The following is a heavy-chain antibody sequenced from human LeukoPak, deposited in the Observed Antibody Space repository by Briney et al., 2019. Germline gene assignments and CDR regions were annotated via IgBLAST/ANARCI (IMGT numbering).Heavy chain of an antibody. V-gene: IGHV3-30-3*01. Sequence: GRSLRLSCAASGLTFSKFAVRWVRQAPGKGLEWVAVISYDGASNYYGDSVKGRFTISRDNSIHTVYLQMNSLRPEDTAVYYCASDPPYSSGWYGLDYWGQGTLVTVSS. CDR1: GLTFSKFA. J-gene: IGHJ4*02. CDR2: ISYDGASN. D-gene: IGHD6-19*01. CDR3: ASDPPYSSGWYGLDY.